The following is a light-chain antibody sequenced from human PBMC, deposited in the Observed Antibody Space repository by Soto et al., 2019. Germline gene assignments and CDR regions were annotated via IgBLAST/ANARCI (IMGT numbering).Light chain of an antibody. Sequence: QSALTQPPSASGSPGQSVTISCTGASSEVGGYNFVSWYQQHPGKAHKLMIYDVTKRPSGVPDRFSGSKSGNTASLTVSGLQVDDEADYYCSSYAGSSIPVAFGGGTKLTVL. CDR3: SSYAGSSIPVA. V-gene: IGLV2-8*01. CDR1: SSEVGGYNF. J-gene: IGLJ2*01. CDR2: DVT.